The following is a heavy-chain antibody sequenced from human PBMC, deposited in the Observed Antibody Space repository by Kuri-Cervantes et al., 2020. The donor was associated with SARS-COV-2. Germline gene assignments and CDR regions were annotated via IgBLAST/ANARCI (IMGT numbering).Heavy chain of an antibody. J-gene: IGHJ3*02. D-gene: IGHD3-22*01. CDR1: GYTFTGYY. Sequence: ASVKVSCKGSGYTFTGYYMHWVRQAPGQGLEWMGWINTNSGGTNYAQKFQGWVTMTRDTSISTVYMELSRLRSDDTAVYYCARSTPLRRLVVISQGGAFDIWGQGTMVTVSS. V-gene: IGHV1-2*04. CDR2: INTNSGGT. CDR3: ARSTPLRRLVVISQGGAFDI.